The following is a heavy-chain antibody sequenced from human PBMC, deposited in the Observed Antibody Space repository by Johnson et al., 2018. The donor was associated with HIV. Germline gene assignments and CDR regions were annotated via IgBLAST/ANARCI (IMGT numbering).Heavy chain of an antibody. CDR3: ARHAGGDFTYGLFQH. J-gene: IGHJ1*01. V-gene: IGHV3-7*01. CDR2: IKQDGSEK. D-gene: IGHD4-17*01. CDR1: GFTFSDYY. Sequence: VQLVESGGGLVKPGGSLRLSCAASGFTFSDYYMSWIRQAPGKGLEWVANIKQDGSEKYYADPGKGRVTIFRENAKNSLYIQMSGLREEDTALYYCARHAGGDFTYGLFQHWGRGTLVTVSS.